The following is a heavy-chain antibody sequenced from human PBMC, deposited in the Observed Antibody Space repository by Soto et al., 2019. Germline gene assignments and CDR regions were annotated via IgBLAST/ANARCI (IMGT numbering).Heavy chain of an antibody. J-gene: IGHJ5*02. V-gene: IGHV3-23*01. Sequence: GGSLRLSCAASGFTFSSYAMSWVRQAPGKGLEWVSAISGSGGSTYYADSVKGRFTISRDNSKNTLYLQMNSLRAEDTAVYYCAKRTSGYYTGMDWFDPWGQGTLVTVSS. CDR2: ISGSGGST. D-gene: IGHD3-3*01. CDR1: GFTFSSYA. CDR3: AKRTSGYYTGMDWFDP.